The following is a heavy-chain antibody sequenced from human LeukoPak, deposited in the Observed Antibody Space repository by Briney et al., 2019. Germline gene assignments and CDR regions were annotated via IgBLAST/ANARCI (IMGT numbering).Heavy chain of an antibody. CDR1: GGSFSGYY. CDR2: INHSGNT. CDR3: ARVKGNYQNWFDP. D-gene: IGHD1-7*01. V-gene: IGHV4-34*01. J-gene: IGHJ5*02. Sequence: SETLSLTCAVYGGSFSGYYWSWIRQPPGKGLEWIGEINHSGNTNYNPSLKSRVTISVDTSRNQFSLKLNSVTATDTAVYYCARVKGNYQNWFDPWGQGTLVTVSS.